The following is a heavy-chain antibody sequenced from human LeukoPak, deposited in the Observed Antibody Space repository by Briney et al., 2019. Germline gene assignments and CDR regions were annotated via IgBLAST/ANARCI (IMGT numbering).Heavy chain of an antibody. CDR1: GYTFTGYY. V-gene: IGHV1-2*02. J-gene: IGHJ4*02. CDR3: ARVYSSSWYRFDY. Sequence: AASVKVSCKASGYTFTGYYMHWVRQAPGQGLEWMGWINPNSGGTNYAQKFQGRVTMTRDTSISTAYMELSRLRSGDTAVYYCARVYSSSWYRFDYWGQGTLVTVSS. CDR2: INPNSGGT. D-gene: IGHD6-13*01.